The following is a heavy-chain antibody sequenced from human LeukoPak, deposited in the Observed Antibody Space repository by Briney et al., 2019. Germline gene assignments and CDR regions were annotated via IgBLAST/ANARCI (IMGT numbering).Heavy chain of an antibody. CDR2: IIPIFGTA. J-gene: IGHJ6*02. CDR3: ASDAYYDFWSGPPYYYYYGMDV. V-gene: IGHV1-69*13. Sequence: ASVKVSCKASGGTFSSYAISWVRQAPGQGLEWMGGIIPIFGTANYAQKFQGRVTITADESTSTAYMKLSSLRSDDTAVYYCASDAYYDFWSGPPYYYYYGMDVWGQGTTVTVSS. CDR1: GGTFSSYA. D-gene: IGHD3-3*01.